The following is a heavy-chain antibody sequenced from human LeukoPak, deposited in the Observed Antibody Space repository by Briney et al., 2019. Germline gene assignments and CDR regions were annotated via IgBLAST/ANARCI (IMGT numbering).Heavy chain of an antibody. D-gene: IGHD3-16*01. CDR1: GIGFQGSA. V-gene: IGHV3-73*01. CDR2: MRDRNKNYAT. CDR3: IRHVEYVTPDS. Sequence: GGSLRLSCAASGIGFQGSAVHWVRQSSGTGLEWVGCMRDRNKNYATIYGASVRGRFTISRDDSVNTATLRMNSLRSEDTAVYFCIRHVEYVTPDSWGQGTLVTVSS. J-gene: IGHJ4*02.